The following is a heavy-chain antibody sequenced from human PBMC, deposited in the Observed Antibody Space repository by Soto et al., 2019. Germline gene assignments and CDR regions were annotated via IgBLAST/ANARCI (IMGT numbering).Heavy chain of an antibody. CDR2: IYYSGST. CDR1: GGSISSSSYY. D-gene: IGHD3-16*02. CDR3: ARLLYYDYIWGSYRQGYFDY. J-gene: IGHJ4*02. Sequence: SETLSLTCTVSGGSISSSSYYWGWIRQPPGKGLEWIGSIYYSGSTYYNPSLKSRVTISVDTSKNQFSLKLSSVTAADTAVYYCARLLYYDYIWGSYRQGYFDYWGQGTLVTVSS. V-gene: IGHV4-39*01.